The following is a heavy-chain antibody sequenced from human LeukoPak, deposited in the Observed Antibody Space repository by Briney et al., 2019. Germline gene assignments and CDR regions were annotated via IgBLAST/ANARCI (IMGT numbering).Heavy chain of an antibody. J-gene: IGHJ2*01. CDR1: GGSINSYF. Sequence: PSETLSLTCTVSGGSINSYFWTWIRQPAGKGLEWIGRIYTGGSTNYNPSLKSRVTISVDTSKNQFSLKLSSVTAADTAVYYCAAGQYWYFDLWGRGTLVTVSS. CDR3: AAGQYWYFDL. CDR2: IYTGGST. V-gene: IGHV4-4*07.